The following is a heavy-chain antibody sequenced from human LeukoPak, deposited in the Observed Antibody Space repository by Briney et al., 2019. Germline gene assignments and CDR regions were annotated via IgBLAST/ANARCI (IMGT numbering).Heavy chain of an antibody. CDR1: GGSISSYY. CDR3: ARARGYSYGYPDY. V-gene: IGHV4-59*12. D-gene: IGHD5-18*01. Sequence: SETLSLTCTVSGGSISSYYWSWVRQPPGKGLEWIGYIHYSGSTNYNPSLKSRVTISVDTSKNQFSLNLSSVTAADTAVYYCARARGYSYGYPDYWGQGTLVTVSS. J-gene: IGHJ4*02. CDR2: IHYSGST.